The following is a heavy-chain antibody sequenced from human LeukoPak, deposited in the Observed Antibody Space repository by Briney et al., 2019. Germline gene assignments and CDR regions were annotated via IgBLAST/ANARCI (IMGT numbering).Heavy chain of an antibody. V-gene: IGHV4-4*07. D-gene: IGHD6-13*01. CDR3: ARDLRQQLVYYYYYMDV. CDR1: GGSISSYY. J-gene: IGHJ6*03. CDR2: IYTSGST. Sequence: SETLSLTCTVSGGSISSYYWSWIRQPAGKGLEWIGRIYTSGSTNYNPSLKSRVTMSVDTSKNQFSLKLSSVTAADTAVYYCARDLRQQLVYYYYYMDVWGKGTTVTVSS.